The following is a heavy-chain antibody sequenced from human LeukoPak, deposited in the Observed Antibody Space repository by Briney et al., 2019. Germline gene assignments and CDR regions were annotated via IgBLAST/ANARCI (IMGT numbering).Heavy chain of an antibody. CDR1: GGSISSRSYH. J-gene: IGHJ4*02. CDR3: AGIGEYGSTFDY. D-gene: IGHD3-10*01. CDR2: IYHSGST. V-gene: IGHV4-39*07. Sequence: PSETLSLTCTVSGGSISSRSYHWGWIRQPPGKGLEWIGSIYHSGSTYYNPSLKSRVTISVDTSKNQFSLKLSSVTAADTAVYYCAGIGEYGSTFDYWGQGTLVTVSS.